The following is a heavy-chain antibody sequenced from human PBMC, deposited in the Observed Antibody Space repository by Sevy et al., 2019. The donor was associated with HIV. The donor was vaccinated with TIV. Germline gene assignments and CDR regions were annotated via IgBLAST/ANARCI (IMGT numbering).Heavy chain of an antibody. Sequence: SETLSLTCAVSGYSISSGYYWGWIRQPPGKGLEWIGSIYHSGSTYYNPSLKSRVTISVDTSKNQFSLKLSSVTAADTAVYYCARGSWNYFISPPSGWDDYYFDYWGQRTLVTVSS. CDR1: GYSISSGYY. V-gene: IGHV4-38-2*01. CDR3: ARGSWNYFISPPSGWDDYYFDY. D-gene: IGHD1-7*01. J-gene: IGHJ4*02. CDR2: IYHSGST.